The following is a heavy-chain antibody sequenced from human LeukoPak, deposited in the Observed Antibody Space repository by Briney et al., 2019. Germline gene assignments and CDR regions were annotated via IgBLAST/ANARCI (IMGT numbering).Heavy chain of an antibody. J-gene: IGHJ5*02. CDR3: ARDRVVTPTQRRNWFDP. V-gene: IGHV3-21*01. Sequence: GGSLRLSCAASGFTFSSYSTNWVRQAPGKGLEWVSSISSSSSYIYYADSVKGRFAISRDNAKNSLYLQMNSLRAEDTAVYYCARDRVVTPTQRRNWFDPWGQGTLVTVSS. CDR2: ISSSSSYI. CDR1: GFTFSSYS. D-gene: IGHD2-21*02.